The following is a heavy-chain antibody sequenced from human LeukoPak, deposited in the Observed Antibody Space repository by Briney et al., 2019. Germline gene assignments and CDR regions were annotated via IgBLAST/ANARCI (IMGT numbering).Heavy chain of an antibody. CDR3: ARTTEGGYSYGSFYYYYMDV. J-gene: IGHJ6*03. D-gene: IGHD5-18*01. CDR1: SFSISSGYY. Sequence: SETLSLTCTVSSFSISSGYYWGWIRQPPGKGLEWIGTIYHSGSIYYSPALKSRVTISLDTSKNQFSLKLSSVTAADTAVYYCARTTEGGYSYGSFYYYYMDVWGKGATVTISS. V-gene: IGHV4-38-2*02. CDR2: IYHSGSI.